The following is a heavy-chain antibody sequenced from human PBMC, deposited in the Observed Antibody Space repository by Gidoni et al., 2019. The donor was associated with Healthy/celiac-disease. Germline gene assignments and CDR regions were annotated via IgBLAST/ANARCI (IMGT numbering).Heavy chain of an antibody. J-gene: IGHJ4*02. CDR2: IYTSGST. D-gene: IGHD4-17*01. V-gene: IGHV4-4*07. CDR3: ARERMTTVTTTFDY. Sequence: QVQLQESGPGLVKPSETLSLTCTFSGGSISSYYWSWIRQPAGKGLEWIGRIYTSGSTNYNPSLKSRVTMSVDTSKNQFSLKLSSVTAADTAVYYCARERMTTVTTTFDYWGQGTLVTVSS. CDR1: GGSISSYY.